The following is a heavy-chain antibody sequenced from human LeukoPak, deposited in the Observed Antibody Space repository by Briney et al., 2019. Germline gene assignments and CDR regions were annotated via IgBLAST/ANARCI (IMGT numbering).Heavy chain of an antibody. CDR2: IYYSGST. D-gene: IGHD3-10*01. CDR1: GGSITNYY. CDR3: AKSDYYGASDY. J-gene: IGHJ4*02. V-gene: IGHV4-59*01. Sequence: SETLSLTCTVSGGSITNYYWSWIRQPPGKGLEWIGYIYYSGSTSYNPSLKSRVTISVDTFRNQFSLKLTSVTAADTAIYYCAKSDYYGASDYWGQGTLVTVSS.